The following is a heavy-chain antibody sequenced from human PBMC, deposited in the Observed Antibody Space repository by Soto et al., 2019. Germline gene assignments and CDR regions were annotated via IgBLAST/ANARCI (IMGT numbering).Heavy chain of an antibody. D-gene: IGHD3-10*01. V-gene: IGHV3-74*03. Sequence: EVQLVESGGGLIQPGGSLRLTCAASGFTLSPYAMHWVRQTPGKELDWVVRISLDGSWTTYADSVKGRFTVSRDNPKNTLYLQMDGPRAEDTDVYYCLREWYGEFFWGQGTLVTVSS. CDR1: GFTLSPYA. J-gene: IGHJ4*02. CDR2: ISLDGSWT. CDR3: LREWYGEFF.